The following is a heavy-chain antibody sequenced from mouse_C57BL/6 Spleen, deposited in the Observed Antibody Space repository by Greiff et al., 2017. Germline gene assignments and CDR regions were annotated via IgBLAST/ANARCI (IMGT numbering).Heavy chain of an antibody. CDR1: GYTFTGYE. J-gene: IGHJ1*03. D-gene: IGHD1-2*01. V-gene: IGHV1-15*01. CDR3: TRGYWSGFDV. CDR2: IDPETGGT. Sequence: VQLQQSGAELVRPGASVTLSCKASGYTFTGYEMHWVKQKPVHGLEWIGAIDPETGGTTYNQKFKGKATLTADKSSSTAYMQLRSLTSEDSAVYYCTRGYWSGFDVWGTGTTVTVSA.